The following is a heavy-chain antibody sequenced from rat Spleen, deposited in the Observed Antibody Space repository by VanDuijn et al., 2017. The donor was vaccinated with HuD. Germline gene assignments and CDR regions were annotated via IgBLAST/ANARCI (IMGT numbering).Heavy chain of an antibody. CDR2: ISPSGDST. J-gene: IGHJ3*01. V-gene: IGHV5-19*01. CDR1: GFTFSNYG. Sequence: EVQLVESGGRLVQPGRSLKLSCAASGFTFSNYGMHWIRQAPTKGLEWVASISPSGDSTYYRDSVKGRFTISRDNAKSTLYLQMDSLRSEDTATYYCANSVITMGGFAYWGQGTLVTVSS. D-gene: IGHD1-12*01. CDR3: ANSVITMGGFAY.